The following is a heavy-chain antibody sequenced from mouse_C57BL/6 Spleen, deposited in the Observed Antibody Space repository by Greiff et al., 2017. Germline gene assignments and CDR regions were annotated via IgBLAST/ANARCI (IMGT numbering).Heavy chain of an antibody. CDR2: INPNNGGT. CDR1: GYTFTDYN. J-gene: IGHJ4*01. Sequence: VQLQQSGPELVKPGASVKMSCKASGYTFTDYNMHWVKQSHGKSLEWIGYINPNNGGTSYNQKFKGKATLTVNKSSGTAYMELRSLTSEDSAVYYCARRYYGSSFYAMDYWGQGTSVTVSS. CDR3: ARRYYGSSFYAMDY. D-gene: IGHD1-1*01. V-gene: IGHV1-22*01.